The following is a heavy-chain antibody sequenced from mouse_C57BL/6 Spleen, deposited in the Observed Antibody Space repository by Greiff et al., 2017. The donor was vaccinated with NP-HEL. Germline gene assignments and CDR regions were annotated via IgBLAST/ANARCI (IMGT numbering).Heavy chain of an antibody. J-gene: IGHJ2*01. CDR3: ARDSNYVRNYFDY. CDR2: IYPGSGST. Sequence: VQLQQPGAELVKPGASVKMSCKASGYTFTSYWITWVKQRPGQGLEWLGDIYPGSGSTNYNEKFKSKATLTVDTSSSTAYMQLSSLTSEDSAVYYCARDSNYVRNYFDYWGQGTTLTVSS. D-gene: IGHD2-5*01. V-gene: IGHV1-55*01. CDR1: GYTFTSYW.